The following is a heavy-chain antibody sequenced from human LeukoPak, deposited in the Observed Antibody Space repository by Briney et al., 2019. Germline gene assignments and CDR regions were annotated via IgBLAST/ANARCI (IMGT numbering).Heavy chain of an antibody. CDR1: GFTFHIYA. D-gene: IGHD2-21*02. CDR2: INGGGYGT. J-gene: IGHJ4*02. Sequence: GGSLRLSCAASGFTFHIYAMNWVRQAPGKGLEWVSAINGGGYGTYYADSVRGRFTIYRDNSKNTLYLQMNSLRAEDTAVYYCAREPKNCGGDCYVLLDCWGPGSLVTVSS. V-gene: IGHV3-23*01. CDR3: AREPKNCGGDCYVLLDC.